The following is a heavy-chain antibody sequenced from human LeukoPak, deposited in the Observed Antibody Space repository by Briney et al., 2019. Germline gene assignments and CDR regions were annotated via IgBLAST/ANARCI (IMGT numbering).Heavy chain of an antibody. CDR3: ARDRSSYYGSGDENWFDP. D-gene: IGHD3-10*01. J-gene: IGHJ5*02. V-gene: IGHV4-31*03. CDR2: IYYSGST. Sequence: SQTLSLTCTVSGGFISSGGYYWSWIRQHPGKGLEWIGYIYYSGSTYHNPSLKSRVTISVDTSKNQFSLKLSSVTAADTAVYYCARDRSSYYGSGDENWFDPWGQGTLVTVSS. CDR1: GGFISSGGYY.